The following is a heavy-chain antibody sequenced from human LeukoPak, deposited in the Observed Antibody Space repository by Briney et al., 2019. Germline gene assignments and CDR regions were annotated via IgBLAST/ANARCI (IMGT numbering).Heavy chain of an antibody. CDR1: GFTFSSHT. V-gene: IGHV3-23*01. J-gene: IGHJ4*02. Sequence: PGGSLRLSCAASGFTFSSHTMNWVRQAPGKGLEWVSAISESGSGTYYADSVKGRFTISRDNSKDTLSLQMNSLRAEDTAVYYCAKDIAQGYTFGSIEQDYWGQGTLVTVSS. CDR3: AKDIAQGYTFGSIEQDY. CDR2: ISESGSGT. D-gene: IGHD5-18*01.